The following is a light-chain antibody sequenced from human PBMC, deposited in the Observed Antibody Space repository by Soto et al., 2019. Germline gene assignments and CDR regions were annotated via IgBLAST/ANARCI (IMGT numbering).Light chain of an antibody. V-gene: IGKV3-15*01. CDR3: HQYNNWPPS. Sequence: ETVMTQSPATLSVSPGERATLSCRASQRVSTNLAWYQQKPGQSPRLLIYRASTRATDIPARFSGSGSGTEFTLTISSQQSEDFAVYYCHQYNNWPPSFGGGTKVEIK. CDR2: RAS. CDR1: QRVSTN. J-gene: IGKJ4*01.